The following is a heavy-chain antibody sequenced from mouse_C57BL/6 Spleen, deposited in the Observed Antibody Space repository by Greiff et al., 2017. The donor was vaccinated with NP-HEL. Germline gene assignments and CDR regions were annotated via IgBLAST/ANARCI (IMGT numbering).Heavy chain of an antibody. CDR1: GYTFTSYW. D-gene: IGHD2-4*01. J-gene: IGHJ4*01. CDR3: ARAPYDYDVGYAMDD. Sequence: QVQLQQPGAELVMPGASVKLSCKASGYTFTSYWMHWVKQRPGQGLEWIGEIDPSDSYTNYNQKFKGKSTLTVDKSSSTAYMQLSSLTSEDSAVYYCARAPYDYDVGYAMDDWGQGTSVTVSS. CDR2: IDPSDSYT. V-gene: IGHV1-69*01.